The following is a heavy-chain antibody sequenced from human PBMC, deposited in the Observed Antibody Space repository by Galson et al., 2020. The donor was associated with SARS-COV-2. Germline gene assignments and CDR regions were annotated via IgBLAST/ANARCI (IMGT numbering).Heavy chain of an antibody. V-gene: IGHV3-74*01. J-gene: IGHJ4*02. Sequence: TGGSLRLSCAASGFTFSSYWMHWVRQAPGKGLVWVSRINSDGSSTSYADSVKGRFTISRDNAKNTLYLQMNSLRAEDTAVYYCARTDHSSGYYALGYLGQGTLVTVSS. CDR2: INSDGSST. D-gene: IGHD3-22*01. CDR1: GFTFSSYW. CDR3: ARTDHSSGYYALGY.